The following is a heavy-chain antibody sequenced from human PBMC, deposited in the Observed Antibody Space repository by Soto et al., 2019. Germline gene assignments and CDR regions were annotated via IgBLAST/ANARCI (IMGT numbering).Heavy chain of an antibody. CDR1: GGSFSGYY. Sequence: PSETLSLTCAVYGGSFSGYYWSWIRQPPEKGLEWIGEINHSGSTNYNPSLKSRVTISVDTSKNQFSLKLSSVTAADTAVYYCAREPTGGDTFDYWGQGTLVTVSS. V-gene: IGHV4-34*01. CDR2: INHSGST. CDR3: AREPTGGDTFDY. D-gene: IGHD4-17*01. J-gene: IGHJ4*02.